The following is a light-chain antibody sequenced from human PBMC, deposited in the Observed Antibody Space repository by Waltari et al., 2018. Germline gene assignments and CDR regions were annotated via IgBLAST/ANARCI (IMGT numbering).Light chain of an antibody. Sequence: QSVLTQPPPVSAAPGQKFTISCSGSKSNIGYTYVSWYQHLPGTAPKLLIYDSDKRPSGIPDRFSDSKSGTSATLAITGLQTGDEADYYCATWDSSLSAVVFGGGTKLTVL. J-gene: IGLJ2*01. CDR1: KSNIGYTY. CDR2: DSD. V-gene: IGLV1-51*01. CDR3: ATWDSSLSAVV.